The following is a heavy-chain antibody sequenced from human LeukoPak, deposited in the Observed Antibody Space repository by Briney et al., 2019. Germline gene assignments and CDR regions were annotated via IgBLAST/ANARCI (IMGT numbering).Heavy chain of an antibody. CDR1: GFSFRSYG. Sequence: PGGSLRLSCAASGFSFRSYGMHWVRQAPGKGLEWVAIISYDGSNKYYADSVKGRFTISIDNSKNTLYLQMNSLRAEDTAVYYCAKEEYISSWYPSDYWGQGTLVTVSP. CDR3: AKEEYISSWYPSDY. CDR2: ISYDGSNK. V-gene: IGHV3-30*18. J-gene: IGHJ4*02. D-gene: IGHD6-13*01.